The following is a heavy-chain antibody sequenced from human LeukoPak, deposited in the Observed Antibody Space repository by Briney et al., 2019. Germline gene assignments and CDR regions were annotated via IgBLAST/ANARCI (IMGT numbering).Heavy chain of an antibody. D-gene: IGHD3-22*01. CDR3: ARFRYYDSSGYYPYYFDY. CDR1: GGSISSYY. V-gene: IGHV4-59*01. Sequence: PSGTLSLTCTVSGGSISSYYWSWIRQPPGKGLEWIGYIYYSGSTNYNPSLKSRVTISVDTSKNQFSLKLSSVTAADTAVYYCARFRYYDSSGYYPYYFDYWGQGTLVTVSS. CDR2: IYYSGST. J-gene: IGHJ4*02.